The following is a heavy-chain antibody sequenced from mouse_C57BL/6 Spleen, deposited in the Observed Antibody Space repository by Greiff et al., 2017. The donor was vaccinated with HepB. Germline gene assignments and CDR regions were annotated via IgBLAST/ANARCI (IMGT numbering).Heavy chain of an antibody. CDR2: IYPGDGDT. CDR1: GYAFSSSW. J-gene: IGHJ4*01. V-gene: IGHV1-82*01. Sequence: VQVVESGPELVKPGASVKISCKASGYAFSSSWMNWVKQRPGKGLEWIGRIYPGDGDTNYNGKFKGKATLTADKSSSTAYMQLSSLTSEDSAVYFCARHYGSSGYAMDYWGQGTSVTVSS. D-gene: IGHD1-1*01. CDR3: ARHYGSSGYAMDY.